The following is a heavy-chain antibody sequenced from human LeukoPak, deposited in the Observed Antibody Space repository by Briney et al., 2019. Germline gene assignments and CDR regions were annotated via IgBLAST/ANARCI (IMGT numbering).Heavy chain of an antibody. Sequence: SVKVSCKASRGTFSSYAISWVRQAPGQGLEWMGGTIPIFGTANYAQKFQGRVTITTDESTSTAYMELSSLRSEDTAVYYCARGTRSLHSNPFYYYYYYMDVWGKGTTVTVSS. CDR1: RGTFSSYA. V-gene: IGHV1-69*05. J-gene: IGHJ6*03. D-gene: IGHD1-7*01. CDR3: ARGTRSLHSNPFYYYYYYMDV. CDR2: TIPIFGTA.